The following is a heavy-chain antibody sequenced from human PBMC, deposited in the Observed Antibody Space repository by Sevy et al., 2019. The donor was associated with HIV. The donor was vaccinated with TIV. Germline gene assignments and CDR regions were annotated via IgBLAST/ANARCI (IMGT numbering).Heavy chain of an antibody. J-gene: IGHJ5*02. Sequence: ASVKVSCKASGYTFTSYGISWVRQAPGQGLEWMGWISAYNGNTNYAQKLQGRVTMTTDTSTSTAYMELRSLRSDDTAVYYCALTDCSGGSCYSEFYPWGQGTLVTVSS. V-gene: IGHV1-18*04. CDR2: ISAYNGNT. CDR3: ALTDCSGGSCYSEFYP. CDR1: GYTFTSYG. D-gene: IGHD2-15*01.